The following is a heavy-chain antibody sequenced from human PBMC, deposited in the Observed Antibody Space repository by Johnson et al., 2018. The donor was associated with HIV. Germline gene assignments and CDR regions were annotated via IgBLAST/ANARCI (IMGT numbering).Heavy chain of an antibody. CDR2: SGGGGNT. V-gene: IGHV3-53*01. J-gene: IGHJ3*01. CDR1: GFTVSSNY. Sequence: VQLVESGGGLIQPGGSLRLSCAASGFTVSSNYMSWVRQAPGKGLEWVSAISGGGGNTYYADSVKGRFTISKDHSKNTLYLQMNSLRAEDTAIYYCASKGSGWALDVWGQGTMVTVSS. D-gene: IGHD6-19*01. CDR3: ASKGSGWALDV.